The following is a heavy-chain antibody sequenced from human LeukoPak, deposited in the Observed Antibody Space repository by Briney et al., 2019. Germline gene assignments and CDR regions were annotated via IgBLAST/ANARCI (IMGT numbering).Heavy chain of an antibody. Sequence: GGSLRLSCAASGFTFSSYAMSWVRQAPGKGLEWVPAISGSGGSTYYADSVKGRFTISRDNSKNTLYLQMNSLRAEDTAVYYCAKTKKDSSREYWGQGTLVTVSS. CDR2: ISGSGGST. J-gene: IGHJ4*02. CDR1: GFTFSSYA. D-gene: IGHD6-13*01. V-gene: IGHV3-23*01. CDR3: AKTKKDSSREY.